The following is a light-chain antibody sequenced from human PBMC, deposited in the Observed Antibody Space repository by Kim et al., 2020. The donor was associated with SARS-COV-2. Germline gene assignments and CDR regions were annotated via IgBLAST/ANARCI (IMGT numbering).Light chain of an antibody. CDR1: SEHHSYA. J-gene: IGLJ2*01. CDR2: LNSDGSH. V-gene: IGLV4-69*01. CDR3: QTWGTGILV. Sequence: TVQLTCTLSSEHHSYAIAWHQQQPEKGPGYLMKLNSDGSHSKGDGIPDRFSGSSSGAERYLTISSLQSEDEADYYCQTWGTGILVFGGGTQLTVL.